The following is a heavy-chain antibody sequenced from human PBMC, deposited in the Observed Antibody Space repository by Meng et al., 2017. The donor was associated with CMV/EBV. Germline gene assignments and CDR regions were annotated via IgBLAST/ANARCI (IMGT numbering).Heavy chain of an antibody. D-gene: IGHD6-13*01. V-gene: IGHV3-23*01. CDR3: AKARSTTISAAFNY. Sequence: SRFSFNNFAMNWVRQAPGKGLEWVSGITGSADNTYYADSVKGRFTISRDDSNRTLYLQMNSLKAEDTAVYSCAKARSTTISAAFNYWGQGTLVTVSS. CDR1: RFSFNNFA. CDR2: ITGSADNT. J-gene: IGHJ4*02.